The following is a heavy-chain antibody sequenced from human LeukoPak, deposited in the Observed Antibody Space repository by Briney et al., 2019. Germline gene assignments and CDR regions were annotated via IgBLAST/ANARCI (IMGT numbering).Heavy chain of an antibody. D-gene: IGHD2-2*01. Sequence: PGGSLRLSCAASGFTFSSYSMNWVRQAPGKGLEWVSSISSSSSYIYYADSVKGRFTISRDNAKNSLYLQMNSLRAEDTAVYYCARVLGGGSTSPFDYWGQGTLVTVSS. CDR3: ARVLGGGSTSPFDY. CDR1: GFTFSSYS. V-gene: IGHV3-21*01. CDR2: ISSSSSYI. J-gene: IGHJ4*02.